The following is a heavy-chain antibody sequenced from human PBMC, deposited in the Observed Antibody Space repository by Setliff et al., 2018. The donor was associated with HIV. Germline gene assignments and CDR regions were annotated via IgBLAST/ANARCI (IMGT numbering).Heavy chain of an antibody. D-gene: IGHD5-12*01. CDR2: VFYTGFA. V-gene: IGHV4-59*08. CDR3: ARQVSIPGVAITPVDY. Sequence: SETLSLTCTVSGDSIRGYYWSWIRQPPGKGLEWMGYVFYTGFAAYNPSLKSRLTISVDTAKSQFSLRLTSVTAADTAIYYCARQVSIPGVAITPVDYWGQGALVTVSS. CDR1: GDSIRGYY. J-gene: IGHJ4*02.